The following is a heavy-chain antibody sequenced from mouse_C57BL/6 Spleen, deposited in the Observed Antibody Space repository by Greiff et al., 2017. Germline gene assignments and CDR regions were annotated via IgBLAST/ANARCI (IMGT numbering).Heavy chain of an antibody. CDR2: INPGSGGT. CDR1: GYAFTNYL. CDR3: ARSRGGGSSSFDY. J-gene: IGHJ2*01. Sequence: VQLQQSGAELVRPGTSVKVSCKASGYAFTNYLIEWVKQRPGQGLEWIGVINPGSGGTNYNEKFKGKATLTADKSSSTAYMQLSSLTSEDSAVYFCARSRGGGSSSFDYWGQGTTLTVSS. V-gene: IGHV1-54*01. D-gene: IGHD1-1*01.